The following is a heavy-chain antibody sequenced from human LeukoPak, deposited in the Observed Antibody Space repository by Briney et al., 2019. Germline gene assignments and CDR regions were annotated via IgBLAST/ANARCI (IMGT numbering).Heavy chain of an antibody. CDR2: IYYSGST. D-gene: IGHD5-12*01. CDR1: GGSISNYY. CDR3: ARVGYSGYGYYFDN. Sequence: SETLSLTRTVSGGSISNYYWSWIRQPPGKGLEWIGYIYYSGSTNYNPSLKSRVTLSVDTSKSQFSLKLSSVTAADTAVYYCARVGYSGYGYYFDNWGQGTLVTVSS. V-gene: IGHV4-59*01. J-gene: IGHJ4*02.